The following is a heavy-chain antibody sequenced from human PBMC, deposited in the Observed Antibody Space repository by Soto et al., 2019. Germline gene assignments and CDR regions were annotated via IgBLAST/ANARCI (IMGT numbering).Heavy chain of an antibody. CDR2: IIPIFGTA. Sequence: QVQLVQSGAEVKKPGSSVKVSCKASGGTFSSYAISWVRQAPGQGLEWMGGIIPIFGTANYAQKFQGRVTSTADESTRTAYMELSSLRSEDTSVYYCARTLGIAVAVSFEYWGQGTLVTVAS. V-gene: IGHV1-69*01. D-gene: IGHD6-19*01. CDR3: ARTLGIAVAVSFEY. J-gene: IGHJ4*02. CDR1: GGTFSSYA.